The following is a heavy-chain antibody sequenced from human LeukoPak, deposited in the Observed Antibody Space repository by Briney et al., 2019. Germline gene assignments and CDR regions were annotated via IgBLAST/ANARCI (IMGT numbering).Heavy chain of an antibody. CDR2: ISSRGDST. Sequence: GGSLRLSCAASGFTFSNYVMSWVRQVPGRGLEWVSTISSRGDSTYYADSVKGRFTISRDNAKNSLYLQMNSLRAEDTAVYYCARGDQSNFDYWGQGTLVTVSS. V-gene: IGHV3-21*01. CDR3: ARGDQSNFDY. J-gene: IGHJ4*02. CDR1: GFTFSNYV.